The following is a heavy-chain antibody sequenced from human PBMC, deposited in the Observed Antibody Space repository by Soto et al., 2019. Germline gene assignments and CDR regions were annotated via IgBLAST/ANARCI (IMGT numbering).Heavy chain of an antibody. CDR2: IYYSGST. CDR3: ARDPGYENGDYYYYGMDV. D-gene: IGHD3-16*01. Sequence: SETLSLTCTVSGGSISSGDYYWSWIRQPPGKGLEWIGYIYYSGSTYYNPSLKSRVTISVDTSKNQFSLKLSSVTAADTAVYYCARDPGYENGDYYYYGMDVWGQGTTVTVPS. V-gene: IGHV4-30-4*01. CDR1: GGSISSGDYY. J-gene: IGHJ6*02.